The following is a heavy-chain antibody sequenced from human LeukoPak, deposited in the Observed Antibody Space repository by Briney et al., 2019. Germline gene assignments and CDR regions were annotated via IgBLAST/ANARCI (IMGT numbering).Heavy chain of an antibody. CDR1: GFIFINYS. V-gene: IGHV4-34*01. Sequence: GSLRLSCTASGFIFINYSMNWVRQAPGKGLEWIGEINHSGSTNYNPSLKSRVTISVDTSKNQFSLKLSSVTAADTAVYYCARRRDGYNRGGFDYWGQGTLVTVSS. CDR2: INHSGST. J-gene: IGHJ4*02. D-gene: IGHD5-24*01. CDR3: ARRRDGYNRGGFDY.